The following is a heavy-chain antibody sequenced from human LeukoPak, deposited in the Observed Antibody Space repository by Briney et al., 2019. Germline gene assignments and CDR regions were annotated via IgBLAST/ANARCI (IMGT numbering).Heavy chain of an antibody. CDR2: ISPSGDST. D-gene: IGHD3-10*01. Sequence: PGGSLRLSCAASGFTFNNYAMNWVRQAPEKGLEWVSHISPSGDSTYYADSVKGRFIISRDSSKYTLSLQMNSLRAEDTAVYYCAKALGVRGVFDYWGQGTLVTVSS. CDR3: AKALGVRGVFDY. V-gene: IGHV3-23*01. CDR1: GFTFNNYA. J-gene: IGHJ4*02.